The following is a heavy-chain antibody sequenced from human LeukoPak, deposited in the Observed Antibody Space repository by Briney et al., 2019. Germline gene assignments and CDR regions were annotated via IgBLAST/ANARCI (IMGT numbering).Heavy chain of an antibody. CDR2: IKNDGRTT. CDR3: TTGPSYGYEW. J-gene: IGHJ4*02. Sequence: GGSPRLSCAASGMTFSHRWMHWVRQAPGKGLVWVSLIKNDGRTTIYADSVKGRFTISRDNGKSTLYLQMNSLRAEDTGIYYCTTGPSYGYEWWGQGTVVTVSS. V-gene: IGHV3-74*01. D-gene: IGHD3-16*01. CDR1: GMTFSHRW.